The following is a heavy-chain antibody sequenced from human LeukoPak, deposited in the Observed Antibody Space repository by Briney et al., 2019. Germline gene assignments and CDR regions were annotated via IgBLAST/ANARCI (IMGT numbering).Heavy chain of an antibody. CDR1: GFTFDDYG. V-gene: IGHV3-66*02. D-gene: IGHD3-16*01. CDR3: AKYGADYEFLGGGGFDP. J-gene: IGHJ5*02. Sequence: GGSLRLSCAASGFTFDDYGMSWVRQAPGKGLEWVSVIYSGGSTYYADSVKGRFTISRDNSKNTLYLQMNSWRAEHTAVYYCAKYGADYEFLGGGGFDPWGQGTLVTVSS. CDR2: IYSGGST.